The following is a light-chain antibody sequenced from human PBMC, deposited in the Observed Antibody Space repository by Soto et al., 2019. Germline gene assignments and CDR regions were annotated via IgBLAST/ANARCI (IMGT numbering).Light chain of an antibody. CDR3: SSNVGTNKMV. J-gene: IGLJ2*01. CDR1: SSDVGAYKY. V-gene: IGLV2-8*01. CDR2: EVT. Sequence: QSVLTQPPSASGSPGQSDTISCTGTSSDVGAYKYVSWYQQHPGKAPRLLIYEVTKRPSGVPDRFSGSKSGNTASLSVSGLQSEDEADYYCSSNVGTNKMVFGGGTKLTVL.